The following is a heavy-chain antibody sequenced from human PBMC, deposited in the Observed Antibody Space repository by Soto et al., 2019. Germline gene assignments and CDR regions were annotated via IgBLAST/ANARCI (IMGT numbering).Heavy chain of an antibody. Sequence: EVQLLESGGGLVQPGGSLRLSCAASTFTFSTYAMSWVRXXXXXXXXXXXAISNGGDYTFYADSVKGRFSVSRDNSKXXXXXXXXXXXXXXXXXXXXXXXXXXXXXXXXXAFDSWGQGTLVTVSS. CDR1: TFTFSTYA. J-gene: IGHJ4*02. CDR2: ISNGGDYT. V-gene: IGHV3-23*01. CDR3: XXXXXXXXXXXXXAFDS.